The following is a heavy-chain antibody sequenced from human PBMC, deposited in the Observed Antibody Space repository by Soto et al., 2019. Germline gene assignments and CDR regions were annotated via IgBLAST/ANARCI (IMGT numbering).Heavy chain of an antibody. V-gene: IGHV3-21*01. J-gene: IGHJ4*02. Sequence: GGSLRLSCAASGFTFSSYSMNWVRQAPGKGLEWVSSISSSSSYIYYADSVKGRITISRDNAKNSLYLQMNNLRAEDTAVYYCARVKGFGRNRPIDYWGQGTLVTVSS. CDR3: ARVKGFGRNRPIDY. D-gene: IGHD3-10*01. CDR1: GFTFSSYS. CDR2: ISSSSSYI.